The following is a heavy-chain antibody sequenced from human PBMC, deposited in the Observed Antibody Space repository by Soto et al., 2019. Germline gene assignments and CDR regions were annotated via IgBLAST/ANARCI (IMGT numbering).Heavy chain of an antibody. CDR3: AKDTYYDFWSGSPVGWFDP. D-gene: IGHD3-3*01. V-gene: IGHV3-23*01. CDR1: GFTFSSYA. CDR2: ISGSGGST. J-gene: IGHJ5*02. Sequence: QPGGSLRLSCAASGFTFSSYAMSWVRQAPGKGLEWVSAISGSGGSTYYADSVKGRFTISRDNSKNTLYLQMNSLRAEDTAVYYCAKDTYYDFWSGSPVGWFDPWGQGTLVTVSS.